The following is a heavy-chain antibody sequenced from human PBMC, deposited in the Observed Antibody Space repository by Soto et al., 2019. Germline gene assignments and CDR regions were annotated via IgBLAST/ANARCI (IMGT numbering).Heavy chain of an antibody. D-gene: IGHD2-2*01. CDR1: GGTFSSYT. J-gene: IGHJ5*02. CDR3: ARGALGYCRSTSPCWFDP. V-gene: IGHV1-69*02. Sequence: QVQLVQSGAEVKKPGSSVKVSCKASGGTFSSYTISWVRQAPGQGLEWMGRIIPILGIANYAQKFQGRVTITADKSTSTAYMELSSLRSEDTAVYYCARGALGYCRSTSPCWFDPWGQGTLVTVSS. CDR2: IIPILGIA.